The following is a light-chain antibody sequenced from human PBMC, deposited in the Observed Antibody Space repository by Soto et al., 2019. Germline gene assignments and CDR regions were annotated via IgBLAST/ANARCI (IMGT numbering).Light chain of an antibody. J-gene: IGKJ4*01. V-gene: IGKV2-28*01. Sequence: DIVMTQSPLSLPVTPGEPASIACRSSQSLLYSNGNNYLDWYLQKPGQSPQLLIYFGSNRAPGVPDRFSGSGSGTDFTLKISRVEAEDVGVYYCMQALQNPLTFGGGTKVEIK. CDR2: FGS. CDR3: MQALQNPLT. CDR1: QSLLYSNGNNY.